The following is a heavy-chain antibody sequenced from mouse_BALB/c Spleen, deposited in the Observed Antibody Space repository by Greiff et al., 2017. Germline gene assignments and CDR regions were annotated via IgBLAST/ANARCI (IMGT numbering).Heavy chain of an antibody. CDR1: GFTFSSYG. V-gene: IGHV5-6-3*01. CDR3: AKNYYGSSPFDY. J-gene: IGHJ2*01. CDR2: INSNGGST. D-gene: IGHD1-1*01. Sequence: EVQLQQSGGGLVQPGGSLKLSCAASGFTFSSYGMSWVRQTPDKRLELVATINSNGGSTYYPDSVKGRFTISRDNAKNTLYLQMSSLKSEDTAMYYCAKNYYGSSPFDYWGQGTTLTVSS.